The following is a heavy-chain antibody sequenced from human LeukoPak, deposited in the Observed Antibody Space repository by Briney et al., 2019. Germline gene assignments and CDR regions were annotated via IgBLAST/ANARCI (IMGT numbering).Heavy chain of an antibody. V-gene: IGHV1-46*01. J-gene: IGHJ4*02. CDR2: INPSGGST. Sequence: GASVKVSCKASGYTFTSYYMHWVRQAPGQGLEWMGIINPSGGSTSYAQKFQGRVTMTRDTSISTAYMELSRLRSDDTAVYYCASEGTLLWFGEPQTLDYWGQGTLVTVSS. CDR3: ASEGTLLWFGEPQTLDY. D-gene: IGHD3-10*01. CDR1: GYTFTSYY.